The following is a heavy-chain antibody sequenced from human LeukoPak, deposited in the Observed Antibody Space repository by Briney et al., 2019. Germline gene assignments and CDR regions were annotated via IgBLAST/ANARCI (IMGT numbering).Heavy chain of an antibody. J-gene: IGHJ4*02. CDR1: GFTFSGYA. Sequence: GGSLRLSCAASGFTFSGYAMSWVRQAPGKGLEWVSAISGSGGSTYYADSVKGRFTISRDNSKNTLYLQMNSLRAEDTAVYYCAKYRITMIVVVIRDYFDYWGQGTLVTVSS. CDR3: AKYRITMIVVVIRDYFDY. D-gene: IGHD3-22*01. CDR2: ISGSGGST. V-gene: IGHV3-23*01.